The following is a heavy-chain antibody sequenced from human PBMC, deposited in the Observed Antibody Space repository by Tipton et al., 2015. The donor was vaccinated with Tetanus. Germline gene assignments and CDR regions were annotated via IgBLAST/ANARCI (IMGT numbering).Heavy chain of an antibody. CDR2: INHSGSA. Sequence: TLSLTCAVSGGSFSDFYWSWIRQSPGKGLEWIGEINHSGSANQSPSLKSRVTMSVDTSNKQFSLRLNSLTAAGTAVYYCAGHEPERGNYGDNLNCFDPWGQGILVTVSS. D-gene: IGHD4-17*01. CDR1: GGSFSDFY. V-gene: IGHV4-34*01. J-gene: IGHJ5*02. CDR3: AGHEPERGNYGDNLNCFDP.